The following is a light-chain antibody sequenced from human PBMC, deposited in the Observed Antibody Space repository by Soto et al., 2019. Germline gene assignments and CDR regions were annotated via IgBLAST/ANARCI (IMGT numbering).Light chain of an antibody. V-gene: IGKV3-15*01. CDR3: QHYHSWPLT. J-gene: IGKJ4*01. Sequence: EIVMTQSPATLSVSPGERATLSCRASQSVSSNLAWLQQKPGQAPRLLIYDASTRATGLPARFSGSGSGTDFTLTISSLQSEDFAVYYCQHYHSWPLTFGGGTKVEIK. CDR1: QSVSSN. CDR2: DAS.